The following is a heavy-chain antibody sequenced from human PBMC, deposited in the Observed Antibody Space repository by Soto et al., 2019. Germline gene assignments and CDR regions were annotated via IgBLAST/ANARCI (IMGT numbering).Heavy chain of an antibody. Sequence: GGSLRLSCAASGSTVSDDYVDWVRQAPGKGLEWVGRSGNKANSDTTEYGSSVKGRFTIARDDSKNSMYLQMNSLKTEDTAVYYCTRGYSGIDIYAFDIWGQGTLVTVSS. CDR2: SGNKANSDTT. J-gene: IGHJ3*02. CDR3: TRGYSGIDIYAFDI. CDR1: GSTVSDDY. D-gene: IGHD1-26*01. V-gene: IGHV3-72*01.